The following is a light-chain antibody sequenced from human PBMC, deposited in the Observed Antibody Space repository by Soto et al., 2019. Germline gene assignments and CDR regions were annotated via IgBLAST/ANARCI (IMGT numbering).Light chain of an antibody. CDR2: AAS. V-gene: IGKV3-20*01. Sequence: LTQSPSTLSASVRDIVTITFLASQRIATWLAWYQQKPGQAPRLLIYAASARATGIPDRFSGSGSGTDFALTISRLEPEDCGVYYCQQYAGSPPITFGQGTRLEIK. J-gene: IGKJ5*01. CDR1: QRIATW. CDR3: QQYAGSPPIT.